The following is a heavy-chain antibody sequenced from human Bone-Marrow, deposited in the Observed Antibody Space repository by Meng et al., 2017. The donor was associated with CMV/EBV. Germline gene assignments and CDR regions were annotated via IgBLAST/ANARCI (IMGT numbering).Heavy chain of an antibody. Sequence: SLKISCAASGFTFDDYAMHWVRQAPGKGLEWVSGISWNSGSIGYADSVKGRFTISRDNPKNSLYLQMNSLRAEDTAVYYCAKKRYCSSSSSVPDYWGQRTLVTVSS. D-gene: IGHD2-2*01. CDR3: AKKRYCSSSSSVPDY. CDR1: GFTFDDYA. V-gene: IGHV3-9*01. J-gene: IGHJ4*02. CDR2: ISWNSGSI.